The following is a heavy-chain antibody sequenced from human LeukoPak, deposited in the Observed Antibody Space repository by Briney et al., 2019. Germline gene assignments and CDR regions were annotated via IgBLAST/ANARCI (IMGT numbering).Heavy chain of an antibody. J-gene: IGHJ4*02. D-gene: IGHD3-10*01. Sequence: GGSLRLSCAASGFIFSTCAMSWVRQAPGKGREWVSDISGSGGTTYYADSVKGRVAIPIDNSKNPLYLQMNSLRAEATAVYYCAKSAYGSGSCRYYFDYWGQGTLVTVSS. CDR3: AKSAYGSGSCRYYFDY. CDR2: ISGSGGTT. V-gene: IGHV3-23*01. CDR1: GFIFSTCA.